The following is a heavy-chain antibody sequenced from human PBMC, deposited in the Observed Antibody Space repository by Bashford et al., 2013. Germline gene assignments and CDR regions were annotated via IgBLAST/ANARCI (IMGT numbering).Heavy chain of an antibody. CDR2: ISPNSGAT. Sequence: ASVKVSCKASGYTFSDSYVQWVRQAPGQGLEWMGWISPNSGATKYAEMFQGRVTMTRDTSISTAYMELSSLRSDDTAVYFCARDGPVVGVWNAFDVWGQGTVVTVSS. CDR3: ARDGPVVGVWNAFDV. V-gene: IGHV1-2*02. D-gene: IGHD1-26*01. J-gene: IGHJ3*01. CDR1: GYTFSDSY.